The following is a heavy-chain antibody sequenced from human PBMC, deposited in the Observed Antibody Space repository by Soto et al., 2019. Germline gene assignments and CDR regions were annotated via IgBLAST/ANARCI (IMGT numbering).Heavy chain of an antibody. Sequence: GGSLRLSCAASGFTFSSYGMHWVRQAPGKGLEWVAVISYDGSNKYYADSVKGRFTISRDNSKNTLYLQMNSLRAEDTAVYYCAKGPRGYSYGDFDYWGQGTLVTVSS. CDR3: AKGPRGYSYGDFDY. CDR1: GFTFSSYG. D-gene: IGHD5-18*01. J-gene: IGHJ4*02. V-gene: IGHV3-30*18. CDR2: ISYDGSNK.